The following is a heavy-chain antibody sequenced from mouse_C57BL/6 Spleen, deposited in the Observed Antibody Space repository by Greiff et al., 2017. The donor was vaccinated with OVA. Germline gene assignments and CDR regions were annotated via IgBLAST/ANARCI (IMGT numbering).Heavy chain of an antibody. V-gene: IGHV14-2*01. CDR3: ARSNYSNYPFAY. Sequence: VQLKESGAELVKPGASVKLSCTASGFNITDYYMHWVKQRTEQGLEWIGRIDPEDGETKYAPKFQGKATITADTSSNTAYLQLRSLTSEDTAVEYCARSNYSNYPFAYWGQGTLVTVSA. CDR2: IDPEDGET. D-gene: IGHD2-5*01. J-gene: IGHJ3*01. CDR1: GFNITDYY.